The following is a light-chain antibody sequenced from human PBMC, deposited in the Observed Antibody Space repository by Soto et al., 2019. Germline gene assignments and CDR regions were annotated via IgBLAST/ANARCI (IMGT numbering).Light chain of an antibody. J-gene: IGLJ3*02. V-gene: IGLV1-40*01. Sequence: QSVLTQPPSVSGAPGQRVTISCTESSSNIGAGYDVHWYQQLPGTAPKLLIYGNSNRPSGVPDRFSGSKSGTSASLAITGPQAGDVGDYYCQSSASSLRGWVLGGGTKLTVL. CDR3: QSSASSLRGWV. CDR1: SSNIGAGYD. CDR2: GNS.